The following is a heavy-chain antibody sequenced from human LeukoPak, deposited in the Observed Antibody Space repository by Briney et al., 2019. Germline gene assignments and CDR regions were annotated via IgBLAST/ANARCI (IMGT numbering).Heavy chain of an antibody. CDR2: ITASSTAI. CDR3: ARTYYDILTGYNPYFDY. J-gene: IGHJ4*02. V-gene: IGHV3-21*01. Sequence: PGGSLRLSCAASGFTFNPYTMNWVRQAPGKGLEWVSSITASSTAIYSADSVEGRFTISRDNAKNFLYLQMNSLRAEDTAVYYCARTYYDILTGYNPYFDYWGQGILVTVSS. CDR1: GFTFNPYT. D-gene: IGHD3-9*01.